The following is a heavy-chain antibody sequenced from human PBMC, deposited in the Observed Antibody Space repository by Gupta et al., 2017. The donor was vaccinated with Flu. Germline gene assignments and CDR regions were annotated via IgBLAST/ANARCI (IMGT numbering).Heavy chain of an antibody. Sequence: QVQLQESGPGLVKPSETLSLTCTVSGGSISSYSWSWIRQPPGKGLEWIGYIYNSGSADYNPSLESRVTISVDTSKNQFSLKLSSVTAADTAVYYCARGGVYNSGWYLYLPYWGQGTLVTVSS. D-gene: IGHD6-19*01. J-gene: IGHJ4*02. CDR2: IYNSGSA. V-gene: IGHV4-59*01. CDR3: ARGGVYNSGWYLYLPY. CDR1: GGSISSYS.